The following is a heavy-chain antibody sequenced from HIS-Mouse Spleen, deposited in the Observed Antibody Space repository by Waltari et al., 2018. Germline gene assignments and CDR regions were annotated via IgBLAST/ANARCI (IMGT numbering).Heavy chain of an antibody. J-gene: IGHJ2*01. CDR3: ARVAGPYWYFDL. Sequence: QLQLQQWGAGLLKPSETPSPTCAVYGGSFSGYSWSWSRHPPGKGLEWIGEINHSGSTNYNPSLKSRVTISVDTSKNQFSLKLSSVTAADTAVYYCARVAGPYWYFDLWGRGTLVTVSS. V-gene: IGHV4-34*01. CDR2: INHSGST. D-gene: IGHD6-19*01. CDR1: GGSFSGYS.